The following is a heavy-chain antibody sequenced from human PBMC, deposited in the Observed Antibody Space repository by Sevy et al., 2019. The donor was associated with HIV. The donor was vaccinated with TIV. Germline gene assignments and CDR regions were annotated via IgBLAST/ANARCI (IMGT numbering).Heavy chain of an antibody. D-gene: IGHD3-10*01. CDR3: ARDPRNYYGSGGDY. J-gene: IGHJ4*02. Sequence: GGSLRLSCAASGFTFSSYIMNWVRQAPGKGLEWVSSISSSSNYIYYADSVKGRFTISRDNAKNSLYLQMNSLRAEDTAVYYCARDPRNYYGSGGDYWGQGTLVTVSS. V-gene: IGHV3-21*01. CDR1: GFTFSSYI. CDR2: ISSSSNYI.